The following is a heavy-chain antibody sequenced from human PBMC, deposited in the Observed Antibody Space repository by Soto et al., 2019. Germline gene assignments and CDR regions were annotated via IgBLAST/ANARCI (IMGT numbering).Heavy chain of an antibody. Sequence: ASVKVSCKASGYTFTSYGISWVRQAPGQGLEWMGWISAYNGNTNYAQKLQGRVTMTTDTSTSTAYMELRSLRSDDTAVYYCARDLKTYYDFWSGYRTRTTYGMDVWGQGTRVTVSS. CDR3: ARDLKTYYDFWSGYRTRTTYGMDV. V-gene: IGHV1-18*04. D-gene: IGHD3-3*01. J-gene: IGHJ6*02. CDR1: GYTFTSYG. CDR2: ISAYNGNT.